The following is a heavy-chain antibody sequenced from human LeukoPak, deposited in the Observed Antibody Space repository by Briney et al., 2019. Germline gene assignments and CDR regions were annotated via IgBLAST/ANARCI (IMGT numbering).Heavy chain of an antibody. CDR3: ARQQVGATIPLEN. J-gene: IGHJ4*02. CDR2: IYPGDSDA. CDR1: GSSFTTYW. V-gene: IGHV5-51*01. D-gene: IGHD1-26*01. Sequence: GESLKISCKGSGSSFTTYWIAWVRQMPGKGLEWMGIIYPGDSDARYSPSFQGQVTFSADKSISTAYLQWSSLKASDTAMYYSARQQVGATIPLENWGQGTLVTVSS.